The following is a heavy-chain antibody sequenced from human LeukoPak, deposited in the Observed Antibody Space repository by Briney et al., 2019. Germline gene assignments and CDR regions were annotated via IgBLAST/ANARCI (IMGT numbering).Heavy chain of an antibody. CDR1: GFTFSSYA. CDR3: AKAKVVVAAAGLYFDS. J-gene: IGHJ4*02. Sequence: GGSLRLSCAASGFTFSSYAMSWVRQAPGKGLEWVSTISGSGGGTYYADSVKGRFTIPRDNSKNTLYLQMNSLRAEDTAVFYCAKAKVVVAAAGLYFDSWGQGTLVTVSS. D-gene: IGHD2-15*01. V-gene: IGHV3-23*01. CDR2: ISGSGGGT.